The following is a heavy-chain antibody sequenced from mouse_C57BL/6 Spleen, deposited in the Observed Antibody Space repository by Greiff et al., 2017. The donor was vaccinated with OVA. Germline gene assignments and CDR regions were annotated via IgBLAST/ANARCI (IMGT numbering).Heavy chain of an antibody. V-gene: IGHV1-52*01. J-gene: IGHJ1*03. CDR2: IDPSDSET. Sequence: VQLQQSGAELVRPGSSVKLSCKASGYTFTSYWMHWVKQRPIQGLEWIGNIDPSDSETHYNQKFKDKATLTVDKSSSTAYMQLSSLTSEDSAVYYCARHYGSSHWYFDVWGTGTTVTVAS. CDR3: ARHYGSSHWYFDV. CDR1: GYTFTSYW. D-gene: IGHD1-1*01.